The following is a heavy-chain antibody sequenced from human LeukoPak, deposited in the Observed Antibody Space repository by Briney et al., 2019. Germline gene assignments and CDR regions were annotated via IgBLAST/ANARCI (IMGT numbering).Heavy chain of an antibody. CDR3: AREVEEGFYFDY. V-gene: IGHV4-4*02. CDR1: GGSISSSNW. D-gene: IGHD5-24*01. Sequence: SETLSLTCAVSGGSISSSNWWSWVRQPPGKGLEWIGEIYHSGSTNYNPSLKSRVTVSVDKSKNQFSLKLSSVTAADTAVYYCAREVEEGFYFDYWGQGTLVTVSS. J-gene: IGHJ4*02. CDR2: IYHSGST.